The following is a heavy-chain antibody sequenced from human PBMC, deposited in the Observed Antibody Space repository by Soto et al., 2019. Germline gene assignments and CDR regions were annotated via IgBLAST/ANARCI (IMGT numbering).Heavy chain of an antibody. J-gene: IGHJ4*01. V-gene: IGHV3-30*04. CDR2: ISYDGKNK. CDR3: ARVGTRTPPFDY. CDR1: GFSFRSYA. Sequence: PGGSLRLSCAASGFSFRSYALHWVRQAPGKGLEWVALISYDGKNKYYTDSVKGRFTISSDNSKNTVYLEMTSLRPDDTAVYYCARVGTRTPPFDYWGHGTLVTVSS. D-gene: IGHD1-7*01.